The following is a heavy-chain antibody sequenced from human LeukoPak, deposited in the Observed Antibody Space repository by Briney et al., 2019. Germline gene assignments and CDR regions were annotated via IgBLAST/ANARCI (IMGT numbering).Heavy chain of an antibody. CDR2: TYDSEST. J-gene: IGHJ4*02. D-gene: IGHD3-10*01. V-gene: IGHV4-59*11. CDR1: SGAISSRH. Sequence: SETLSLTCTVSSGAISSRHWIWIPHSPGKRLEGIRYTYDSESTNYNPFLKSLITISINTCKNHFSLKLSSVTAADKDVYSCARGFGGKYYFDFWGQGTLVTVSS. CDR3: ARGFGGKYYFDF.